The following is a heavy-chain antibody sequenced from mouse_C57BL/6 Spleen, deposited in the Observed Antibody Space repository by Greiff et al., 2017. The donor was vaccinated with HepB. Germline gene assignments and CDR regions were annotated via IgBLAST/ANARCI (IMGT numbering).Heavy chain of an antibody. CDR2: IDPETGGT. CDR1: GYTFTDYE. V-gene: IGHV1-15*01. D-gene: IGHD1-1*01. J-gene: IGHJ1*03. CDR3: TRGRSYYGSSHWYFDV. Sequence: VQLQQSGAELVRPGASVTLSCKASGYTFTDYEMHWVKQTPVHGLEWIGAIDPETGGTAYNQKFKGKAILTADKSSSTAYMELRSLTSEDSAVYYCTRGRSYYGSSHWYFDVWGTGTTVTVSS.